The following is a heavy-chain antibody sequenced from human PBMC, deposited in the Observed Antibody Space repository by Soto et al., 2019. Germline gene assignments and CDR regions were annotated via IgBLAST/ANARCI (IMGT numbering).Heavy chain of an antibody. CDR1: GFTVSSNY. Sequence: EVQLVETGGGLIQPGGSLRLSCAASGFTVSSNYMSWVRQATGKGLEWVSVIYSGGSTYYADSVKGRFTISRDNSKNTLYLQMNSLRAEDTAVYYCARDRGVSPPNYYYYGMDVWGQGTTVTVSS. CDR2: IYSGGST. J-gene: IGHJ6*02. V-gene: IGHV3-53*02. CDR3: ARDRGVSPPNYYYYGMDV. D-gene: IGHD3-10*01.